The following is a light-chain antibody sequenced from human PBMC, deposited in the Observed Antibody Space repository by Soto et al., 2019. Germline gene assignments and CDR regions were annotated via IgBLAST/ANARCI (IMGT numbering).Light chain of an antibody. CDR1: QSISSW. CDR2: DAS. J-gene: IGKJ1*01. CDR3: QQYETFSGT. Sequence: IQMTQSPSTLSASVGDRVTITCRASQSISSWLAWFQQKPGEAPKLLIYDASALPRGVPSRFSGSGSGTKFTLTIASLQPADFATYYCQQYETFSGTFGPGTKVDIK. V-gene: IGKV1-5*01.